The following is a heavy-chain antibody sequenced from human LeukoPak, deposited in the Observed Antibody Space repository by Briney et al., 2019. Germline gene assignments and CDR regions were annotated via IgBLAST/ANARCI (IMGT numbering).Heavy chain of an antibody. CDR3: ARDWGRGLLWFGELSPYYYYYGMDV. V-gene: IGHV1-18*01. Sequence: ASVKVSCKASGYTFTSYGISWVRQAPGQGLEWMGWISAYNGNTNYAQKLQGRVTMTTDTSTSTAYMELRSLRSDDTAVYYCARDWGRGLLWFGELSPYYYYYGMDVWGQGTTVTVSS. J-gene: IGHJ6*02. D-gene: IGHD3-10*01. CDR1: GYTFTSYG. CDR2: ISAYNGNT.